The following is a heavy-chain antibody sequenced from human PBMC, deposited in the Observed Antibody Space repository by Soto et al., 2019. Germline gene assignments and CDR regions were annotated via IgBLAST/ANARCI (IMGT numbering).Heavy chain of an antibody. V-gene: IGHV3-7*03. CDR1: GSTFSSYW. J-gene: IGHJ6*02. D-gene: IGHD6-19*01. Sequence: GGSLRLSCADSGSTFSSYWTSWVRQAPRKGLEWVANIKQDGSEKYYVDSVKGRFTISRDNAKNSLYLQMNSLRAEDTAVYYCAREPTQYSSGWGGDPYYYYYYGMDVWGQGTTVTVSS. CDR3: AREPTQYSSGWGGDPYYYYYYGMDV. CDR2: IKQDGSEK.